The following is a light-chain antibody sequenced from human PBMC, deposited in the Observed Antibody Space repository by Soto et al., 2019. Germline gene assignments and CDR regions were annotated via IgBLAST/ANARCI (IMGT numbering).Light chain of an antibody. CDR2: GAA. V-gene: IGKV3-20*01. CDR3: QQYGRSPGT. J-gene: IGKJ2*01. CDR1: QSVSSSY. Sequence: EIVLTQSPGTLSLSPGERATLSCRARQSVSSSYLAWYQQKPGQAPRLLIYGAASRATGIPDRFSGSGSATDFTLTISRLEPEDFVVDYCQQYGRSPGTFGQGTRLEIK.